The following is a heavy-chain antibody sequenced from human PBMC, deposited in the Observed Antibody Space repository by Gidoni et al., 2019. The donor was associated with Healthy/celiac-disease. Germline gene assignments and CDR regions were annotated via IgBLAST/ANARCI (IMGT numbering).Heavy chain of an antibody. V-gene: IGHV1-2*02. CDR3: ARGDPPGGSIAAAGVGD. CDR1: GYTFTGYY. Sequence: QVQLVQSGAEVKKPGASVKVSCKASGYTFTGYYMHWVRQAPGQGLEWMGWINPNSGGTNYAQKFQGRVTMTRDTSISTAYMELSRLRSDDTAVYYCARGDPPGGSIAAAGVGDWGQGTLVTVSS. D-gene: IGHD6-13*01. J-gene: IGHJ4*02. CDR2: INPNSGGT.